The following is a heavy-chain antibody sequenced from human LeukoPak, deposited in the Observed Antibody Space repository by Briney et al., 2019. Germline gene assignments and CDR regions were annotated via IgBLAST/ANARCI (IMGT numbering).Heavy chain of an antibody. CDR1: GFTFSSYG. Sequence: GGSLRLSCAASGFTFSSYGMHWVRQAPGKGLEWVSVISYDGSNKYYADSVKGRFTISRDNSKNTLYLQMNSLRAEDTAVYYCAKAPLYSSSWYLDYWGQGTLVTVSS. CDR3: AKAPLYSSSWYLDY. J-gene: IGHJ4*02. CDR2: ISYDGSNK. D-gene: IGHD6-13*01. V-gene: IGHV3-30*18.